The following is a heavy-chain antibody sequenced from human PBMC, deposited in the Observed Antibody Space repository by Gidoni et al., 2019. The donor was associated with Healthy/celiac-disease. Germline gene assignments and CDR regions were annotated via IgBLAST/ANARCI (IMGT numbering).Heavy chain of an antibody. CDR3: ASALWFGELYLSYGMDV. V-gene: IGHV3-33*01. Sequence: QVQLVESGGGVVQPGRSLRLSCAASGFTFSSYGMHWVRQAPGKGLEWVAVIWYDGSNKYYADSVKGRFTISRDNSKNTLYLQMNSLRAEDTAVYYCASALWFGELYLSYGMDVWGQGTTVTVSS. J-gene: IGHJ6*02. CDR1: GFTFSSYG. CDR2: IWYDGSNK. D-gene: IGHD3-10*01.